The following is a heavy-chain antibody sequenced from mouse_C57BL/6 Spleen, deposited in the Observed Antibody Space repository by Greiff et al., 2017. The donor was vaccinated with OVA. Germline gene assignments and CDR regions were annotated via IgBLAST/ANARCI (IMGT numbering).Heavy chain of an antibody. CDR1: GYTFTSYW. V-gene: IGHV1-64*01. CDR2: IHPNSGST. J-gene: IGHJ1*03. CDR3: ARSGGNSYWYCDV. D-gene: IGHD2-1*01. Sequence: VQLQQPGAELVKPGASVKLSCKASGYTFTSYWMHWVKQRPGQGLEWIGMIHPNSGSTNYNEKFKSKVTLTVDKSSSTVYMQLSSLTSEDSAVYYCARSGGNSYWYCDVWGTGTTVTVSS.